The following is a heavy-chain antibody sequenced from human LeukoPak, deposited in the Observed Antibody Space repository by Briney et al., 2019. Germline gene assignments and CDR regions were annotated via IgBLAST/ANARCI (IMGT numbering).Heavy chain of an antibody. CDR2: IYYSGST. V-gene: IGHV4-39*01. CDR3: ASYYDSSGYSRAFDL. J-gene: IGHJ3*01. D-gene: IGHD3-22*01. Sequence: SETLSLTCTVSGGSISINSYYWGWIRQPPGKGLEWIGSIYYSGSTYYNPSLKSRVTISVDTSKNQFSLKLSSVTAADTAVYYCASYYDSSGYSRAFDLWGQGTMVTVSS. CDR1: GGSISINSYY.